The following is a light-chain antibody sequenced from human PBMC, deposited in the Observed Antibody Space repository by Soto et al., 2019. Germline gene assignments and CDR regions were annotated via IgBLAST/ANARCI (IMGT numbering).Light chain of an antibody. CDR3: QHYGSSPYT. J-gene: IGKJ2*01. Sequence: EIVLTQSPGTLSLSPGERATLSCRASQSVSSTYLAWYQQKPGQAPRLLIYGALSRATGIPDRFSGSGSGTDYTLTITRLEPGDFAVYYCQHYGSSPYTFGQGTKLEIK. V-gene: IGKV3-20*01. CDR1: QSVSSTY. CDR2: GAL.